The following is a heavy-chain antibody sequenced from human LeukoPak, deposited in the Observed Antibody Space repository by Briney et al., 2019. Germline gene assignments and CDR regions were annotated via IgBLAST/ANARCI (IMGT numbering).Heavy chain of an antibody. CDR3: ARTYCSGGRCYPGWFDP. CDR1: GFRFSSYE. D-gene: IGHD2-15*01. CDR2: ISSSGSTI. Sequence: GGSLRLSCAASGFRFSSYEMNWVRQAPGKGLEWVASISSSGSTIHYADSVKGRSTISRDSAKNSLYLQMNSLRAEDMAVYYCARTYCSGGRCYPGWFDPWGQGTLVTVSS. J-gene: IGHJ5*02. V-gene: IGHV3-48*03.